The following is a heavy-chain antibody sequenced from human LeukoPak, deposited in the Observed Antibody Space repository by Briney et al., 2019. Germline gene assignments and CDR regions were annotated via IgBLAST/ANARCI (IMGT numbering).Heavy chain of an antibody. V-gene: IGHV3-21*01. D-gene: IGHD6-13*01. CDR3: AREYDSRARFDS. CDR1: GFTFSNYW. CDR2: VRSNGDYI. J-gene: IGHJ4*02. Sequence: PGGSLRLSCAASGFTFSNYWMNWVRRASGKGLEWISSVRSNGDYIYYADSVKGRFSISRDNARTSVYLQMNSLRVEDTAIYYCAREYDSRARFDSWGQGTLVTVSS.